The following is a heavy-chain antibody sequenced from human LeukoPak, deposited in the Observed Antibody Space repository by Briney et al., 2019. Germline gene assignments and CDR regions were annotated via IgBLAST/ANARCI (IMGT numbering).Heavy chain of an antibody. V-gene: IGHV4-30-4*08. J-gene: IGHJ6*03. Sequence: SETLSLTCTVSGGSISSGDYYWSWIRQPPGKGLEWIGYIYYSGSTYYNPSLKSRVTISVDTSKNQFSLKLSSVTAADTAVYYCARVSGDYGGYYYYMDVWGKGTTVTVSS. CDR3: ARVSGDYGGYYYYMDV. CDR2: IYYSGST. D-gene: IGHD4-17*01. CDR1: GGSISSGDYY.